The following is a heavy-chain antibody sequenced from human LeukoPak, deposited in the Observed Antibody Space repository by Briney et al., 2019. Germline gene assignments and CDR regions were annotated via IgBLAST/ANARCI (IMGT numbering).Heavy chain of an antibody. CDR1: GFTFDSYA. D-gene: IGHD6-13*01. J-gene: IGHJ5*02. V-gene: IGHV3-23*01. CDR3: GKHVGSRWYNNKFDP. CDR2: VSRFGGTA. Sequence: GGSLRLSCAASGFTFDSYAMSWVRQAPGKGLEWVSAVSRFGGTAYYADSAKGRFTISRDNSKNTVYLQMNSLRVEDTALYYCGKHVGSRWYNNKFDPWGQGTLVTV.